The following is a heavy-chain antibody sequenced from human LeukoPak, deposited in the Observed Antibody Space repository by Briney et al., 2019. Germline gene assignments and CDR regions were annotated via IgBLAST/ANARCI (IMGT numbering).Heavy chain of an antibody. Sequence: GGSLRLSCAASGFTFSSYEMNWVRQAPGKGLEWVSYISSSGSTIYYADSVKGRFTISRDNAKNSLYLQMNSLRAEDTAVYYCARDGVPFTMIDAFDIWGQGTMVTVSS. CDR3: ARDGVPFTMIDAFDI. CDR1: GFTFSSYE. D-gene: IGHD3-22*01. J-gene: IGHJ3*02. CDR2: ISSSGSTI. V-gene: IGHV3-48*03.